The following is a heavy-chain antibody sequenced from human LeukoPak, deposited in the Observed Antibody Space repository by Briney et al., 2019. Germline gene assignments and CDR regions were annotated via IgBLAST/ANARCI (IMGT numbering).Heavy chain of an antibody. CDR3: ARGGSSYYDSSGYSFDY. CDR1: GGSFSGYY. V-gene: IGHV4-34*01. Sequence: SETLSLTCAVYGGSFSGYYWSWIRQPPGKGLEWIGEINHSGSTNYNPSLKSRVTISADTSKNQFSLKLSSVTAADTAVYYCARGGSSYYDSSGYSFDYWGQGTLVTVSS. D-gene: IGHD3-22*01. CDR2: INHSGST. J-gene: IGHJ4*02.